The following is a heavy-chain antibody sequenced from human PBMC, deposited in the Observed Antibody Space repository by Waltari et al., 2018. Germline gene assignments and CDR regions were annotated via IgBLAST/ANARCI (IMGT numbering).Heavy chain of an antibody. D-gene: IGHD4-17*01. V-gene: IGHV1-2*06. J-gene: IGHJ4*02. CDR1: GYTFTGYY. CDR2: INPNSGDP. Sequence: QVHLVQSGAEVKKPGASVKVSCKASGYTFTGYYIQWVRRAPGQGLEWMGRINPNSGDPNHAQKFQGRVTLTRDTSINTAYMELSSLKSDDTAVYYCARDLGSDYGNRDYWGQGTLVTVPS. CDR3: ARDLGSDYGNRDY.